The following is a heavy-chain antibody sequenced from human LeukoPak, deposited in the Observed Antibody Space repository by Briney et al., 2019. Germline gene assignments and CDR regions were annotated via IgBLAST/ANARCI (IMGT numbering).Heavy chain of an antibody. CDR3: ARETPSSWYQVRKGPGLFDP. V-gene: IGHV3-21*01. CDR2: ISSSSSYI. CDR1: GFTFSSYS. J-gene: IGHJ5*02. Sequence: GGSLRLSCAASGFTFSSYSMNWVRQAPGKGLEWVSSISSSSSYIYYADSVKGRFTISRDNAKNSLYLQMNSLRAEDTAVYYCARETPSSWYQVRKGPGLFDPWGQGTLVTVSS. D-gene: IGHD6-13*01.